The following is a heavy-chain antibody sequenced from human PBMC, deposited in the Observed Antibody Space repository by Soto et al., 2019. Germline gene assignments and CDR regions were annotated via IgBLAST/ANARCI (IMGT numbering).Heavy chain of an antibody. D-gene: IGHD3-10*01. Sequence: GGSLRLSCAASGFTFSTFSMNWVRQAPGKGLQWISYISTSSATIHYADSVKGRFTISRDNAKNLLYLQMNSLRDEDTAMYYCARDGATMGQWDFWGQGTLVTVSS. CDR3: ARDGATMGQWDF. V-gene: IGHV3-48*02. CDR1: GFTFSTFS. J-gene: IGHJ4*02. CDR2: ISTSSATI.